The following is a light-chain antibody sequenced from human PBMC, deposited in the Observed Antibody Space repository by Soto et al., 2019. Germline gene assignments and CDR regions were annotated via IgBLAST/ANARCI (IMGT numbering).Light chain of an antibody. Sequence: QSVLTKPASGSGSPGQSITISCTGTSSDVGSYNLVSWYQQHPGKAPKLMIYEVSKRPSGVSNRFSGSKSGNTASLTISGLQAEDEADYYCCSYAGSSTSLYVFGTGTKVT. V-gene: IGLV2-23*02. CDR3: CSYAGSSTSLYV. J-gene: IGLJ1*01. CDR2: EVS. CDR1: SSDVGSYNL.